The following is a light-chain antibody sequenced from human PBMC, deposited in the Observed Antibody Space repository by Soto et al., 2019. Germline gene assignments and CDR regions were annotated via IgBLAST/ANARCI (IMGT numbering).Light chain of an antibody. J-gene: IGKJ5*01. CDR3: QQNYSNVRT. V-gene: IGKV1-39*01. Sequence: DIQMIQSPSSLSASVGDRVTITCRASQSTSNYLLWYQQKPGKAPKFLIYATSILQTGVSSRFSGSGSGTDFTLTISSLQPEDFATYYCQQNYSNVRTFGQGTRLEIK. CDR1: QSTSNY. CDR2: ATS.